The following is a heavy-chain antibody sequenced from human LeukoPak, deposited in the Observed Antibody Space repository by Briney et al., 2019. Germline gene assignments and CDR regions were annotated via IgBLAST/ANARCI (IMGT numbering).Heavy chain of an antibody. CDR2: INHSGST. J-gene: IGHJ6*03. CDR1: GGSFSGYY. V-gene: IGHV4-34*01. CDR3: ARDSLYYYYYYMDV. Sequence: PSETLSLTCAVYGGSFSGYYWSWIRQPPGKGLXXXGEINHSGSTNYNPSLKSRVTISVDTSKNQFSLKLSSVTAADTAVYYCARDSLYYYYYYMDVWGKGATVTVSS. D-gene: IGHD2-15*01.